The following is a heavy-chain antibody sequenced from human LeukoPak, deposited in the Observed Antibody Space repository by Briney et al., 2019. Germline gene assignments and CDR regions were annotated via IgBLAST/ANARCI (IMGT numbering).Heavy chain of an antibody. CDR2: INPSGGST. CDR1: GYTFTSYY. D-gene: IGHD1-7*01. J-gene: IGHJ4*02. V-gene: IGHV1-46*01. Sequence: ASVKVSCKASGYTFTSYYMHWVRQAPGQGLEWMGIINPSGGSTSYAQKFQGRVTMTRDTSTSTVYMELSSLRSEDTAVYYCARDKSGGYNWNYGGGLDYWGQGTLVTVSS. CDR3: ARDKSGGYNWNYGGGLDY.